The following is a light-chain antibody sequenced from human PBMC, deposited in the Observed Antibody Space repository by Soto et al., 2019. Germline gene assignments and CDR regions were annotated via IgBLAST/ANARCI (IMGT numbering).Light chain of an antibody. CDR2: DAA. CDR1: QSISSC. J-gene: IGKJ1*01. CDR3: YQQYGFHAT. Sequence: DIPITQSPATLSASLGDRVTITCRASQSISSCLAWYQQKPGKAPNLLIYDAASVEAGVPSRFGGSGSGTEFPLTSSLQPHDYSTSYCYQQYGFHATFGQGTNVDIK. V-gene: IGKV1-5*01.